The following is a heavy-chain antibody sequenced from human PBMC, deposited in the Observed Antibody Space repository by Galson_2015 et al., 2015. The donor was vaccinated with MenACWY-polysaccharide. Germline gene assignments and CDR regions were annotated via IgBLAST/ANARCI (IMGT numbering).Heavy chain of an antibody. D-gene: IGHD2-15*01. CDR1: GYSFTDYY. CDR3: AKIYCSDGRCYFGD. CDR2: IIPFAAMT. J-gene: IGHJ1*01. Sequence: SVKVSCKASGYSFTDYYLHWLRQAPGQGPEWMGRIIPFAAMTNYAQKFQGRVTITADKSTNTAHMELSSLSSEDTALYYCAKIYCSDGRCYFGDWGQGTLVIVSS. V-gene: IGHV1-69*02.